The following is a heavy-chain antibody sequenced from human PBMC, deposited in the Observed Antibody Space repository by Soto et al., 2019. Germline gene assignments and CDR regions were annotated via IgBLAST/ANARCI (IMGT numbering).Heavy chain of an antibody. CDR2: IYYSGST. J-gene: IGHJ6*02. CDR3: ARAASNLWFGELSPGNYYYYGMDV. Sequence: SETLSLTCTVSGGSISSGGYYWSWIRQHPGKGLEWIGYIYYSGSTYYNPSLKSRVTISVDTSKNQFSLKLSSVTAADTAVYYCARAASNLWFGELSPGNYYYYGMDVWGQGTTVTVSS. D-gene: IGHD3-10*01. V-gene: IGHV4-31*03. CDR1: GGSISSGGYY.